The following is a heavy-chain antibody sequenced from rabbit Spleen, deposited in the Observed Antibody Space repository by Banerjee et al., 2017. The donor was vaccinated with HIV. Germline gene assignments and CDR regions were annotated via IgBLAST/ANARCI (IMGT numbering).Heavy chain of an antibody. Sequence: QSLEESGGDLVKPGASLTLTCTASGFSFSSYWICWVRQAPGKGLEWIGCIDTFFGSTYYATWAKGRFTISKTSSTTVTLQMTSLTAADTATYFCARDGGSTDYDLWGQGTLVTVS. CDR2: IDTFFGST. V-gene: IGHV1S40*01. CDR1: GFSFSSYW. D-gene: IGHD8-1*01. CDR3: ARDGGSTDYDL. J-gene: IGHJ4*01.